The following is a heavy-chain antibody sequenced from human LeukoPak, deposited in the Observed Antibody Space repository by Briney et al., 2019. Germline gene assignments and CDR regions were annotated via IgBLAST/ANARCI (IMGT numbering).Heavy chain of an antibody. J-gene: IGHJ6*02. CDR3: AGPGSQHYYYGMDV. V-gene: IGHV4-34*01. CDR1: GGSFGGYY. CDR2: INHSGST. Sequence: SETLSLTCAVCGGSFGGYYWSWIRQPPGKGLEWIGEINHSGSTNYNPSLKSRVTISVDTSKNQFSLKLSSVTAADTAVYYCAGPGSQHYYYGMDVWGQGTTVTVSS. D-gene: IGHD3-10*01.